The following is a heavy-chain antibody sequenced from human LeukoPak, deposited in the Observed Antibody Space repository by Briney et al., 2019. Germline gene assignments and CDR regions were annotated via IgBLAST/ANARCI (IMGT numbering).Heavy chain of an antibody. V-gene: IGHV3-30*18. J-gene: IGHJ4*02. D-gene: IGHD3-22*01. CDR1: GVSFSLFG. CDR2: ISDDGSDI. CDR3: AKETSSSWYLRFFEY. Sequence: GGSLRLSCAASGVSFSLFGMNWVRQAPGKGLEWVAVISDDGSDIHYADSVKGRFTISTDNSHNTVYLQMNSVRAEDTAVYHCAKETSSSWYLRFFEYWGQGTPVTVSS.